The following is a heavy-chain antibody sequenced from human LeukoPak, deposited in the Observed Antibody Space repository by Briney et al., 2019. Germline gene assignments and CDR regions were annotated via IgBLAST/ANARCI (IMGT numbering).Heavy chain of an antibody. CDR1: GFTFSSFW. V-gene: IGHV3-74*01. CDR2: INSDWSIT. CDR3: VRGVGTTSNDY. D-gene: IGHD1-26*01. Sequence: GGSLRLSCAASGFTFSSFWMHWVRQVPGKGLVWLSRINSDWSITTYVDSVKGRFTISRDNAKNTLYLQMNSLRAEDTAMYYCVRGVGTTSNDYWGQGTLVTVSS. J-gene: IGHJ4*02.